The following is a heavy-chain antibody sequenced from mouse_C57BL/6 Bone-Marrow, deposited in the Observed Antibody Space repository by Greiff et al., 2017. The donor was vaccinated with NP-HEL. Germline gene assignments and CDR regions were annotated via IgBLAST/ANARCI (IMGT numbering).Heavy chain of an antibody. CDR1: GYSFTGYF. V-gene: IGHV1-20*01. Sequence: EVQLVESGPELVKPGDSVKISCKASGYSFTGYFMNWVMQSHGKSLEWIGRINPYNGDTFYNQKFKGKATLTVDKSSSTAHMALRSLTSEDSAVYYCARGGDYDPWFAYWGQGTLVTVSA. J-gene: IGHJ3*01. D-gene: IGHD2-3*01. CDR2: INPYNGDT. CDR3: ARGGDYDPWFAY.